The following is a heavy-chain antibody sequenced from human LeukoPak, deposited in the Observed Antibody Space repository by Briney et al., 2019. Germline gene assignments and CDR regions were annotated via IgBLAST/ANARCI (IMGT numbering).Heavy chain of an antibody. CDR3: AREVYDILTGYSYNWFDP. Sequence: ASVKVSCKASGYTFTGYYMHWVRQAPGQGLEWMGIINPSGGSTSYAQKFQGRVTMTRDTSTSTVYMELSSLRSEDTAVYYCAREVYDILTGYSYNWFDPWGQGTLVTVSS. J-gene: IGHJ5*02. CDR1: GYTFTGYY. CDR2: INPSGGST. D-gene: IGHD3-9*01. V-gene: IGHV1-46*01.